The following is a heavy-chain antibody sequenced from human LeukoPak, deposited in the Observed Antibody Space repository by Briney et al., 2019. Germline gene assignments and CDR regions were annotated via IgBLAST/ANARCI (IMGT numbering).Heavy chain of an antibody. J-gene: IGHJ4*02. CDR1: GFTFSSYA. V-gene: IGHV3-23*01. CDR2: ISGSGGST. Sequence: GGSLRLSCAASGFTFSSYAMSWVRQAPGKGLEWVSAISGSGGSTYYADSVKGRFTISRDNSKNTLYLQMNSLRAGDTAVYYCAKVDYYDSSGPLDYWGQGTLVTVSS. CDR3: AKVDYYDSSGPLDY. D-gene: IGHD3-22*01.